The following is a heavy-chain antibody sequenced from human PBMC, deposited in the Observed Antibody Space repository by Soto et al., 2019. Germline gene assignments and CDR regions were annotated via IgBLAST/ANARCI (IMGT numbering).Heavy chain of an antibody. D-gene: IGHD5-18*01. CDR3: AKDSWGGYSYGYFSWFDP. CDR1: GFTFSSYA. V-gene: IGHV3-23*01. CDR2: ISGSGGST. Sequence: EVQLLESGGGLVQPGGSLRLSCAASGFTFSSYAMSWVRQAPGKGLEWVSAISGSGGSTYYADSVKGRFTISRDNSKNTLYLQMNSLRAEDTAVYYCAKDSWGGYSYGYFSWFDPWGQGTLVTVSS. J-gene: IGHJ5*02.